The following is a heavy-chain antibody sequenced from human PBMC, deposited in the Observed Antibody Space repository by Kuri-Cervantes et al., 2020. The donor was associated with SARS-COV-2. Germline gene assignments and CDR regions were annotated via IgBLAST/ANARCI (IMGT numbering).Heavy chain of an antibody. J-gene: IGHJ4*02. D-gene: IGHD1-1*01. CDR2: INPDGSYT. V-gene: IGHV3-74*01. Sequence: ETLSLTCASSAFTLSGHWIHCVRQAPGKGLVWVSRINPDGSYTNNADSVKGRFTISKDNAKNMLFLQMTSLRAEDTAVYYCVRAGNHWNFDYWGQGTLVTVSS. CDR3: VRAGNHWNFDY. CDR1: AFTLSGHW.